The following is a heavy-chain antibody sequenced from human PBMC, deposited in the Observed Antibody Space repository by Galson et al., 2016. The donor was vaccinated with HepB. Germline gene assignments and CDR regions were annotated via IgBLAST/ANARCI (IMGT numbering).Heavy chain of an antibody. CDR1: GFAVMTNY. CDR2: IYSSGNT. CDR3: ASGFPYMYFDL. V-gene: IGHV3-53*01. D-gene: IGHD3-10*01. Sequence: SLRLSCAASGFAVMTNYMTWVRQASGKGLEWVSVIYSSGNTYYGESVKGRFTISRDEAENAVYLQMNSLKVEDTAVYYCASGFPYMYFDLWGRGTLATVSS. J-gene: IGHJ2*01.